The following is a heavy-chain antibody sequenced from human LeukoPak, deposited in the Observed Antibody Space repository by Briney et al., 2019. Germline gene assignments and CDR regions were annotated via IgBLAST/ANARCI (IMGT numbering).Heavy chain of an antibody. CDR3: ARGTPLGAAADY. J-gene: IGHJ4*02. V-gene: IGHV1-8*01. Sequence: ASVKVSCKASGYTFTSYDINWVRQATGQGLEWVGWMNPNSGNTGYAQKFQGRVTMTRNTSISTAYMELSSLRSEDTAVYYCARGTPLGAAADYWGQGTLVTVSS. CDR1: GYTFTSYD. CDR2: MNPNSGNT. D-gene: IGHD6-13*01.